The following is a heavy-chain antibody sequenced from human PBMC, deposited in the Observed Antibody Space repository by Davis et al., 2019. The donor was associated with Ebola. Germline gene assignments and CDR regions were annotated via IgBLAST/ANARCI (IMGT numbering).Heavy chain of an antibody. D-gene: IGHD3-9*01. CDR3: ARGRYGIYGMDV. Sequence: GESLKISCAASGFTFSSYSMNWVRQAPGKGLEWVSSISSSSSYIYYADSVKGRFTISRDNAKNSLYLQMNSLRAEDTAVYYCARGRYGIYGMDVWGQGTTVTVSS. J-gene: IGHJ6*02. V-gene: IGHV3-21*01. CDR2: ISSSSSYI. CDR1: GFTFSSYS.